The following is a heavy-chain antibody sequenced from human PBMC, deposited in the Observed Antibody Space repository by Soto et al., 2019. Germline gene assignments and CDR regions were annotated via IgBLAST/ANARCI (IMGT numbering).Heavy chain of an antibody. CDR1: GNTFTSYD. Sequence: QVQLVQSGAEVKKPGASVKVSCKASGNTFTSYDINCVRQATGHGLEWMGWINPNSGNIGYAQKFQGRVTMTRDTAIRTAYMEVSRLRSDDTAVYYCARGRASGSYYLLDYWGQGTLVTVSS. V-gene: IGHV1-8*01. CDR3: ARGRASGSYYLLDY. D-gene: IGHD3-10*01. CDR2: INPNSGNI. J-gene: IGHJ4*02.